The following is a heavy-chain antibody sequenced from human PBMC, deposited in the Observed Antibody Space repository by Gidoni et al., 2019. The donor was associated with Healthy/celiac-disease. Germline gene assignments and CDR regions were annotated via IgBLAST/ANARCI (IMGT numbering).Heavy chain of an antibody. J-gene: IGHJ4*02. CDR1: GFPLSGYG. CDR3: ARDGRIVGATGGYFDY. D-gene: IGHD1-26*01. CDR2: IWYDGSNK. Sequence: QVQLLESGVGVVQPGGSLRLSLSASGFPLSGYGIHWVRQAPGKGLEWVAVIWYDGSNKYYSDSVKGRFTISRDNSKNTLYLQMNSLRAEDTAVYYCARDGRIVGATGGYFDYWGQGTLVTVSS. V-gene: IGHV3-33*01.